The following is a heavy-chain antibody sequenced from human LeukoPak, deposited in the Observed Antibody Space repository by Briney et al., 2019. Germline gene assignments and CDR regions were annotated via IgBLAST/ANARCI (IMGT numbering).Heavy chain of an antibody. J-gene: IGHJ4*02. V-gene: IGHV3-48*01. Sequence: GGSLRLSCAASGFTFSNYNMNWVRQAPGKGLEWVSYISSSSSTIHYGDSVKGRFTISRDNAKNSLYLQMNSLRAEDTAVYYCARVQYYYGSSGQGAYDYWGQGTLVTVSS. CDR2: ISSSSSTI. CDR1: GFTFSNYN. CDR3: ARVQYYYGSSGQGAYDY. D-gene: IGHD3-22*01.